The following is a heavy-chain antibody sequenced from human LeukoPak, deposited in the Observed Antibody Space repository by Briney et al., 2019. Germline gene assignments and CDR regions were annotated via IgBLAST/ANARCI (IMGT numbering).Heavy chain of an antibody. J-gene: IGHJ5*02. CDR3: ARAGLTGTISWFDP. Sequence: ASAKVSCKASGYTFTGYYMHWVRQAPGQGLEWMGWINPNSGGTNYAQKFQGRVTMTRDTSISTAYMELSRLRSDDTAVYYCARAGLTGTISWFDPWGQGTLVTVSS. CDR1: GYTFTGYY. CDR2: INPNSGGT. D-gene: IGHD1-7*01. V-gene: IGHV1-2*02.